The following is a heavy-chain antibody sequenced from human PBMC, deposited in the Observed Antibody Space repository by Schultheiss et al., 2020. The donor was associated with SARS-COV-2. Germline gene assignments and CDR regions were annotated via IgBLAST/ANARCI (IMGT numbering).Heavy chain of an antibody. Sequence: GGSLRLSCAASGFTFSSYWMHWVRQAPGKGLEWVSSISSSSSYIYYADSVKGRFTISRDNAKNSLYLQMNSLRAEDTAVYYCARDTRPRTHYYYYMDVWGKGTTVTVSS. V-gene: IGHV3-21*01. CDR3: ARDTRPRTHYYYYMDV. J-gene: IGHJ6*03. CDR1: GFTFSSYW. D-gene: IGHD1-14*01. CDR2: ISSSSSYI.